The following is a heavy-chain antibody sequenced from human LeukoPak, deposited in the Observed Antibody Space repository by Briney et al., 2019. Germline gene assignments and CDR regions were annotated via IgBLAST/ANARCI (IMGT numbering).Heavy chain of an antibody. Sequence: GGSLRLSCAGSTFAFGGYWIHWVRQLPGKGLAWVSRIDSAGGRIQWADSVKGRFTISRDNARNTVYLQTNSLRPEDSAVYYCVADRGNWSGGDFWGRGTLVIVSS. CDR1: TFAFGGYW. CDR2: IDSAGGRI. D-gene: IGHD3-10*01. J-gene: IGHJ4*02. V-gene: IGHV3-74*01. CDR3: VADRGNWSGGDF.